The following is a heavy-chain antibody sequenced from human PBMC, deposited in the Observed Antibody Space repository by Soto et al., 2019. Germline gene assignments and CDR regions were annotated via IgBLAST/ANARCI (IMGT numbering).Heavy chain of an antibody. CDR1: GFTFSNAW. Sequence: GGSLRLSCAASGFTFSNAWMNWVRQAPGKGLEWVGRIKSKTDGGTTDYAEPVKGRFTISRDDSKNTLYLQMNSLKTEDTAVYYCTTESRITIFGVVIKTNDYWGQGTLVTVSS. J-gene: IGHJ4*02. V-gene: IGHV3-15*07. D-gene: IGHD3-3*01. CDR2: IKSKTDGGTT. CDR3: TTESRITIFGVVIKTNDY.